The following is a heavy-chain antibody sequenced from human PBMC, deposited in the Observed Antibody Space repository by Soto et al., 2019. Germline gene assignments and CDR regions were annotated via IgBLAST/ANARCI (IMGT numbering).Heavy chain of an antibody. D-gene: IGHD3-10*01. CDR3: APHLWFGELYY. CDR2: ISGSGGST. J-gene: IGHJ4*02. V-gene: IGHV3-23*01. CDR1: GFTFSSYA. Sequence: EVQLLESGGGLVQPGGSLRLSCAASGFTFSSYAMSWVRQAPGKGLEWVSAISGSGGSTYYADSVKGRFTISRDNSKNTLSLQMNSLRAEATAVYYCAPHLWFGELYYWGQGTLVTVSS.